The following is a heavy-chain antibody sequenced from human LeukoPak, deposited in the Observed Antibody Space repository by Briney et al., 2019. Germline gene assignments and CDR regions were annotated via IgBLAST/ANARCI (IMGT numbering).Heavy chain of an antibody. D-gene: IGHD4-17*01. V-gene: IGHV4-59*01. Sequence: SETLSVTCTVSGGSISSYYWSWIRQPPGKGLEWIGYIYYSGSTNYNPSLKSRVTISVDTSKNQFSLKLSSVTAADTAVYYCAGLYGPGYFDYWGQGTLVTVSS. CDR1: GGSISSYY. CDR3: AGLYGPGYFDY. J-gene: IGHJ4*02. CDR2: IYYSGST.